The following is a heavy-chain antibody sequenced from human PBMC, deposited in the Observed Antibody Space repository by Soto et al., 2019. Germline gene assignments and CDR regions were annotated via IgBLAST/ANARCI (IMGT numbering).Heavy chain of an antibody. CDR3: ARIRRDGTDFCLIDY. Sequence: QVTLKESGPVLVKPTETLTLTCTVSGFSLINARVGVSWLRQPPGKALEWLAHIFSNDEKSYSTSLKSRLTIXXDXSXXQVVLTMTNMDPVDTATYYCARIRRDGTDFCLIDYWGRGTLVTVSS. V-gene: IGHV2-26*01. CDR1: GFSLINARVG. D-gene: IGHD3-3*01. CDR2: IFSNDEK. J-gene: IGHJ4*02.